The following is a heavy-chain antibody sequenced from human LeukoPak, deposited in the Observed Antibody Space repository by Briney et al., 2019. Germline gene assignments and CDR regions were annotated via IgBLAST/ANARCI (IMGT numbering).Heavy chain of an antibody. D-gene: IGHD2/OR15-2a*01. CDR3: ARGNIMAPDAFDI. Sequence: ASVKVSCKASGGTFGSYAISWVRQAPGQGLEWMGGIIPIFGTANYAQKFQGRVTITADESTSTAYMELSSLRSEDTAVYYCARGNIMAPDAFDIWGQGTMVTVSS. CDR2: IIPIFGTA. V-gene: IGHV1-69*13. CDR1: GGTFGSYA. J-gene: IGHJ3*02.